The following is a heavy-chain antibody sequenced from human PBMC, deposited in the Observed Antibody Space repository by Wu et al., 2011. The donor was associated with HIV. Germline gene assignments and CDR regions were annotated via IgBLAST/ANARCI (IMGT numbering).Heavy chain of an antibody. J-gene: IGHJ3*01. D-gene: IGHD4-17*01. V-gene: IGHV1-69*04. CDR2: IITKNGRS. CDR3: VSLDFGEYVLPGDFFYGWPF. CDR1: GDTFTKYA. Sequence: QVQLVQSGAEVKKPGSSVERVYVARFSGDTFTKYAISWVRQAPGQGLEWMGRIITKNGRSDYPQTFQGRLTFTADKPTSTVYMDLRGLISEDTGLYYCVSLDFGEYVLPGDFFYGWPFWGQGTRVIVSS.